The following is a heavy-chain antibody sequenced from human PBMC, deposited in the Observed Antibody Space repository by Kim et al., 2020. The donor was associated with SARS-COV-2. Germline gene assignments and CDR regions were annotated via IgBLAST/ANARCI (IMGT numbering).Heavy chain of an antibody. Sequence: GGSLRLSCAASGFSVSAHYMAWVRQAPGKGLEWVSLLYSGGITRYADSVKDRFTISRDNSKNMLTLQMNSLRAEDTAMYRCARVGSTEKCGDTCPEGGFLDCWGPGTLVTVSP. CDR2: LYSGGIT. J-gene: IGHJ4*02. D-gene: IGHD2-21*01. CDR1: GFSVSAHY. V-gene: IGHV3-66*01. CDR3: ARVGSTEKCGDTCPEGGFLDC.